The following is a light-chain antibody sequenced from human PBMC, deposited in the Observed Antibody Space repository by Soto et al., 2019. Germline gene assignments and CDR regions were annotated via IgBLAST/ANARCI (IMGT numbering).Light chain of an antibody. CDR2: EVS. CDR3: SSYTITSTYV. CDR1: NSDVGAYRY. V-gene: IGLV2-14*01. J-gene: IGLJ1*01. Sequence: QSVLTQPGSVSGYPGQAITISCSGSNSDVGAYRYVSWYQQHPGKAPKLMIYEVSNRPSGVSERFSGSKSGNTASLTIFGLQAEDEADYYCSSYTITSTYVFGTGTKVTVL.